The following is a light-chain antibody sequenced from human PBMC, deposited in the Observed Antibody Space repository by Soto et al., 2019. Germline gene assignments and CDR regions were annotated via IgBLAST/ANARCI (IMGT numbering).Light chain of an antibody. V-gene: IGKV1-9*01. CDR1: QGISSY. J-gene: IGKJ3*01. Sequence: DIQLTQSPSFLSASVGDRVTITCRASQGISSYLAWYQQKPGKAPNLLIYAASTLQSGVPSRFSGSGSGTEFPLTISSLQPEDFATDYCEQLNSYPFSFGPGTKVDIK. CDR3: EQLNSYPFS. CDR2: AAS.